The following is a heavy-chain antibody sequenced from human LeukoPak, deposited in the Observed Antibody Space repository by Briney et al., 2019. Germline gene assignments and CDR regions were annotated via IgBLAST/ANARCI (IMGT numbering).Heavy chain of an antibody. Sequence: SETLSLTCTVSGYSISSGYYWGWIRQPPGKGLEWIGDVNDSGSTNYNPSLKSRVAMSVDTSKNQFSLNLTSVTAADTAVYYRARRRLLYFDDPWGQGTLVTISS. J-gene: IGHJ5*02. D-gene: IGHD3-3*01. CDR1: GYSISSGYY. CDR2: VNDSGST. V-gene: IGHV4-38-2*02. CDR3: ARRRLLYFDDP.